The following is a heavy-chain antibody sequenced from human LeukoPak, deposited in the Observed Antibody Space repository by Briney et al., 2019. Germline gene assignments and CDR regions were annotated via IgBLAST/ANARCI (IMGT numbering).Heavy chain of an antibody. V-gene: IGHV3-11*04. D-gene: IGHD3-3*01. CDR2: IRISGYST. Sequence: PGGSLRLSCAASGFTFNNYYMSWIRRAPGKGLEWISYIRISGYSTYYADSVKGRFTISRDNAKNSLCLQMNNLRPEDTDFYYCARRYDFWSGYYGWFDPWGQGTLVTVSS. CDR1: GFTFNNYY. J-gene: IGHJ5*02. CDR3: ARRYDFWSGYYGWFDP.